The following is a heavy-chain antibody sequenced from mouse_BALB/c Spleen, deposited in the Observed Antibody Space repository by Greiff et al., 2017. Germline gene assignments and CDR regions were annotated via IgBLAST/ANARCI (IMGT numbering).Heavy chain of an antibody. CDR3: ARRAYYGNFAWFAY. Sequence: EVQLQESGPSLVKPSQTLSLTCSVTGDSITSCYWNWIRKFPGNKLEYMGYISYSGSTYYNPSLKSRISITRDTSKNQYYMQLNSVTTEDTATYYCARRAYYGNFAWFAYWGQGTLVTVSA. V-gene: IGHV3-8*02. D-gene: IGHD2-10*01. CDR2: ISYSGST. CDR1: GDSITSCY. J-gene: IGHJ3*01.